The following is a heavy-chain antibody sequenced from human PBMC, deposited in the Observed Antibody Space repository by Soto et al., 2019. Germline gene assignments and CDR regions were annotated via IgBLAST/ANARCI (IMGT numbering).Heavy chain of an antibody. CDR3: AKDPIVVVPPRIVDS. J-gene: IGHJ4*02. CDR2: ISGSGGST. D-gene: IGHD3-22*01. Sequence: XGSLILSCTASGFTLSSYAMSWVRQAPGKGLEWVSAISGSGGSTYYADSVKGRFTISRDNSKNTLYLQMNSLRAEDTAVYYCAKDPIVVVPPRIVDSWGQGTLVTVS. V-gene: IGHV3-23*01. CDR1: GFTLSSYA.